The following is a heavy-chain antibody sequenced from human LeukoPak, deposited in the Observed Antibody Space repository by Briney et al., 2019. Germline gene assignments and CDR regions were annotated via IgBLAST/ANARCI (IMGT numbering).Heavy chain of an antibody. J-gene: IGHJ4*02. V-gene: IGHV1-69*13. CDR2: IIPIFGTA. CDR1: GGTFSSYA. CDR3: ARDPPRAAYSSSSVPADY. Sequence: GASVKVSCKASGGTFSSYAISWVRQAPGQGLEWMGGIIPIFGTANYAQKFQGRVTITADESTSTAYMELSSLRSEDTAVYYCARDPPRAAYSSSSVPADYWGQGTLVTASS. D-gene: IGHD6-6*01.